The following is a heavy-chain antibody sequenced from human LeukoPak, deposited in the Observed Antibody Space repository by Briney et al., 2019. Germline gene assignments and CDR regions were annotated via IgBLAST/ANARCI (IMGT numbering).Heavy chain of an antibody. CDR2: IIPIFGTA. CDR3: ASLKNYYDSSGYLVTDAFDI. J-gene: IGHJ3*02. V-gene: IGHV1-69*13. Sequence: SVKVSCKASGGTFSSYAISWVRQAPGQGLEWMGGIIPIFGTANYAQKFQGRVTITADESTSTAYMELSSLRSEDTAVYYCASLKNYYDSSGYLVTDAFDIWGQGTMVTVSS. D-gene: IGHD3-22*01. CDR1: GGTFSSYA.